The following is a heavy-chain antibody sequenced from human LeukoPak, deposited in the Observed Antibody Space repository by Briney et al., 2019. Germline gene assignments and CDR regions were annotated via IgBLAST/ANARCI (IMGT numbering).Heavy chain of an antibody. V-gene: IGHV3-9*01. D-gene: IGHD4-23*01. CDR3: AGAYGNNGMDV. J-gene: IGHJ6*02. CDR2: ISWNSGSI. CDR1: GFTFDDYA. Sequence: GGSLRLSCVASGFTFDDYAMHWVRQAPGKGLEWVSGISWNSGSIGYADSVKGRFSISRDDSKNTLYLQMNSLRADDTALYYCAGAYGNNGMDVWGQGTTVTVSS.